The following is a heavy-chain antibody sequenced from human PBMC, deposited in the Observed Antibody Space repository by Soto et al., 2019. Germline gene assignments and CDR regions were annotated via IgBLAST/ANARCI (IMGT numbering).Heavy chain of an antibody. Sequence: SETLSLTCTDSGGSITSYYWSWIRQPPGKGLEWIGYIYYSGSTNYNPSLKSRVTISVDTSKNQFSLKLSSVTAADTALYYCASRYGGNFDYWGQGTLVTVSS. J-gene: IGHJ4*02. CDR1: GGSITSYY. CDR3: ASRYGGNFDY. CDR2: IYYSGST. V-gene: IGHV4-59*01. D-gene: IGHD4-17*01.